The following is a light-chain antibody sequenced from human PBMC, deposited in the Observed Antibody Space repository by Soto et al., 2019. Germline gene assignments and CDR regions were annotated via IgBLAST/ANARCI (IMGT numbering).Light chain of an antibody. V-gene: IGLV2-14*01. Sequence: QSALTQPASVSGSPGQSITISCTGSASDVGGYNYVSWYQQHPGKAPKLMISEVSNRPSGVSNRFSGSKSGNTASLTISGLQAEDEADYYCSSYTSSSHVVFGGGTKVTVL. J-gene: IGLJ2*01. CDR1: ASDVGGYNY. CDR3: SSYTSSSHVV. CDR2: EVS.